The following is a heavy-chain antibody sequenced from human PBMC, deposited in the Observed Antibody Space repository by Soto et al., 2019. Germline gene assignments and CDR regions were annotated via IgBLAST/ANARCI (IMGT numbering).Heavy chain of an antibody. J-gene: IGHJ5*02. V-gene: IGHV6-1*01. D-gene: IGHD3-10*01. CDR3: VRDRYSSSGWFDP. Sequence: SHTLSLTCAISGDSVSSYSAAWNWIRQSPSGGLEWLGRTYYRSSFFSDYEESVKSRIIINPDTSKNQFSLQLKSVTPEDTAVYYCVRDRYSSSGWFDPWGQGTPVTVSS. CDR2: TYYRSSFFS. CDR1: GDSVSSYSAA.